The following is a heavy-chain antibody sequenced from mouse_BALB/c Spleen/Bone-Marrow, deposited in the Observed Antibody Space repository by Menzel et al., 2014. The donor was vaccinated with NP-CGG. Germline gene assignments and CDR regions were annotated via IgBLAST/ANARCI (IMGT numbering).Heavy chain of an antibody. Sequence: VKVEESGPGLVQPSQSLSITCTVSGFSLTRNGVHWVRQSPGKGLEWLGVIWRGGSTDYNEAFMSRLSITKDNSKSQVFFKMNSLQGDDTAIYYCAKGGITTVWYFDVWGAGTTVTVSS. CDR3: AKGGITTVWYFDV. CDR2: IWRGGST. J-gene: IGHJ1*01. V-gene: IGHV2-5*01. D-gene: IGHD1-1*01. CDR1: GFSLTRNG.